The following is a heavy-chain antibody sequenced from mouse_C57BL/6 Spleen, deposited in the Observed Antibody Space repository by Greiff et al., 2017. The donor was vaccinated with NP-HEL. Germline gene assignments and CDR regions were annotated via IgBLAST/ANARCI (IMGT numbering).Heavy chain of an antibody. CDR1: GFTFSSYT. CDR3: ARRRAYGYAMDY. J-gene: IGHJ4*01. D-gene: IGHD1-1*02. Sequence: DVMLVESGGGLVKPGGSLKLSCAASGFTFSSYTMSWVRQTPEKRLEWVATISGGGGNTYYPDSVKGRFTISRDNAKNTLYLQMSSLRSEDTALYYCARRRAYGYAMDYWGQGTSVTVSS. V-gene: IGHV5-9*01. CDR2: ISGGGGNT.